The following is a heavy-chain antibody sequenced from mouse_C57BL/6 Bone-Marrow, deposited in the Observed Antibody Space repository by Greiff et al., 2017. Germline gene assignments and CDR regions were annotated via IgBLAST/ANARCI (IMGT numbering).Heavy chain of an antibody. D-gene: IGHD3-1*01. CDR1: GYAFSSSW. V-gene: IGHV1-82*01. J-gene: IGHJ3*01. CDR2: IYPGDGDT. Sequence: LVEPGASVKISCKASGYAFSSSWMNWVKQRPGKGLEWIGRIYPGDGDTNYNGKFKGKATLTADKSSSTAYMQLSSLTSEDSAVCFCARSSYPLAYWGQGTLVTVSA. CDR3: ARSSYPLAY.